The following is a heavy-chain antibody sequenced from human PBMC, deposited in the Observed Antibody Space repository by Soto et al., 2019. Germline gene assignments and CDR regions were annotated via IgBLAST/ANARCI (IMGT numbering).Heavy chain of an antibody. CDR3: ARGAVSPDS. J-gene: IGHJ4*02. CDR1: GFTFDSFA. CDR2: ISASGGST. D-gene: IGHD6-19*01. Sequence: EVQLLESGGGLEQPGGSLRLSCAASGFTFDSFAMTWVRQAPGKGLEWVSAISASGGSTYYADSVKGRFTISRDSSKNTLYLLMYSLRAEDTAVYYCARGAVSPDSWGQGTLVTVSS. V-gene: IGHV3-23*01.